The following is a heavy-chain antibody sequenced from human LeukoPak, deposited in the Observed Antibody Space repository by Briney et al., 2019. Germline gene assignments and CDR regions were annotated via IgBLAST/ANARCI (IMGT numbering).Heavy chain of an antibody. CDR1: GGSISSYY. D-gene: IGHD3-22*01. Sequence: KTSETLSLTCTVSGGSISSYYWSWSRQPAGRGLEWIGRIYTSGSTNYNPSLKSRVTMSVDTSKNQFSLKLSSVTAADTAVYYCAREGSYYDSSGYYYPFDYWGQGTLVTVSS. J-gene: IGHJ4*02. CDR2: IYTSGST. CDR3: AREGSYYDSSGYYYPFDY. V-gene: IGHV4-4*07.